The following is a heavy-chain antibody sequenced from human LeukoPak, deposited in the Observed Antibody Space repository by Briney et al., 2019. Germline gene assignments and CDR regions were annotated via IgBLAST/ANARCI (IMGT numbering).Heavy chain of an antibody. CDR1: GFTFNTYA. CDR2: ISGGGDST. J-gene: IGHJ4*02. D-gene: IGHD3-10*01. V-gene: IGHV3-23*01. CDR3: AKDTSYYPAPFDY. Sequence: GGSLRLSCAASGFTFNTYAMSWVRQAPGKGLEWVSAISGGGDSTYYADSVKGRFTISRDNSYSTLFLQMNSLRAEDTAVYYCAKDTSYYPAPFDYWGQGTLVTVSS.